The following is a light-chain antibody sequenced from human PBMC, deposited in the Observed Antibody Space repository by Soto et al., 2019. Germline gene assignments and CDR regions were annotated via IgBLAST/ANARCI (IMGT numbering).Light chain of an antibody. J-gene: IGKJ2*01. CDR3: QQSYSTPYT. CDR1: QRIGTY. Sequence: IQMTQSPSSLSASVGDRVTITCRASQRIGTYLNWYQQRPGRAPKLLISPISTLQRGVPSRFSGSGSGTDFNLTITCLHPEDFATYYCQQSYSTPYTFGQGTKLEIK. CDR2: PIS. V-gene: IGKV1-39*01.